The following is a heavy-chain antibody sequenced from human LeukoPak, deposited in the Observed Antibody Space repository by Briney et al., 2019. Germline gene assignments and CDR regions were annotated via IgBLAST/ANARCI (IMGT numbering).Heavy chain of an antibody. CDR2: IYYSGST. Sequence: SETLSLTCTVSGGSISSGGYYWSWIRQHPGKGLEWIGYIYYSGSTYYNPSLKSRVTISVDTPKNQFSLKLSSVTAADTAVYYCARGGSSSSRVDYWGQGTLVTVSS. D-gene: IGHD6-6*01. CDR1: GGSISSGGYY. V-gene: IGHV4-31*03. CDR3: ARGGSSSSRVDY. J-gene: IGHJ4*02.